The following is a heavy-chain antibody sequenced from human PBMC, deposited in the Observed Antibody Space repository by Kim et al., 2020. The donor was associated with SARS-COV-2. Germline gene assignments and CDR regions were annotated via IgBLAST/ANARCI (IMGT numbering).Heavy chain of an antibody. CDR2: TYYRSKWYN. D-gene: IGHD5-18*01. V-gene: IGHV6-1*01. Sequence: SQTLSLTCAISGDSVSSNSAAWNWIRQSPSRGLEWLGRTYYRSKWYNDYAVSVKSRITINPDTSKNQFSLQLNSVTPEDTAVYYCARANIQGLRVLGYYYGMDVWGPGTTVTVSS. CDR3: ARANIQGLRVLGYYYGMDV. CDR1: GDSVSSNSAA. J-gene: IGHJ6*02.